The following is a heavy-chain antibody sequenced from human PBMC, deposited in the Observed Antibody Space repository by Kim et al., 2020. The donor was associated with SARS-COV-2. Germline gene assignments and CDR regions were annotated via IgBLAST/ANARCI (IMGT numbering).Heavy chain of an antibody. Sequence: GGSLRLSCAASGFTFSSYGMHWVRQAPGKGLEWVAVISYDGSNKYYADSVKGRFTISRDNSKNTLYLQMNSLRAEDTAVYYCAKDLSGATRSSWYCPDYWGQGTLVTVSS. CDR1: GFTFSSYG. CDR2: ISYDGSNK. J-gene: IGHJ4*02. V-gene: IGHV3-30*18. D-gene: IGHD6-13*01. CDR3: AKDLSGATRSSWYCPDY.